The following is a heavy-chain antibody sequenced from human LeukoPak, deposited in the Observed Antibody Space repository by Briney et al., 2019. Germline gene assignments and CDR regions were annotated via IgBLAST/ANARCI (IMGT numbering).Heavy chain of an antibody. CDR3: ARWCSSTSCYIYYMDV. CDR2: ISSSSSYI. V-gene: IGHV3-21*01. J-gene: IGHJ6*03. Sequence: PGGSLRLSCAASGFTFSSYSMKWVRDAPGKGLEWVSSISSSSSYIYYADSVKGRFTISRDNAKNSLYLQMNSLRAEDTAVYYCARWCSSTSCYIYYMDVWGKGTTVTVSS. CDR1: GFTFSSYS. D-gene: IGHD2-2*02.